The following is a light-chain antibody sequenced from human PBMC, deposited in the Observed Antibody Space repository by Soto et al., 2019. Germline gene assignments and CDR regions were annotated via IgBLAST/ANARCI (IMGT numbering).Light chain of an antibody. CDR2: EVS. V-gene: IGLV2-14*01. J-gene: IGLJ2*01. Sequence: QSALTQPASVSGSPGQSITISCTGTSSDIGVYKYVSWYQQHPGKAPNLMIYEVSNRPSGVSNRFSGSKSGNTASLTISGLQAEDAADYYCSSYTSSSTVVFGGGTKLNVL. CDR3: SSYTSSSTVV. CDR1: SSDIGVYKY.